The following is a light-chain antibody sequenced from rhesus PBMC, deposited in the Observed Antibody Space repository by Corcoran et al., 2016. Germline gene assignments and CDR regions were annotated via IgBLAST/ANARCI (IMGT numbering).Light chain of an antibody. J-gene: IGKJ4*01. CDR1: QGISSY. CDR3: QQYNSAPLT. V-gene: IGKV1-37*01. Sequence: DIQMTQSPSSLSASVGDTVTITCRASQGISSYLAWYPQKPGKAPKPLIYYTSNLESGVPSRFSGSGSGTEFTLTISSLQPEDFATYYCQQYNSAPLTFGGGTKVEIK. CDR2: YTS.